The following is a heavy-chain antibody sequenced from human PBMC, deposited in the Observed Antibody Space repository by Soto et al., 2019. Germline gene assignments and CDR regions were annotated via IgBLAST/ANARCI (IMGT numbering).Heavy chain of an antibody. V-gene: IGHV3-48*01. CDR1: GFPFSRHS. Sequence: GGSLRLSCAASGFPFSRHSMNWVRQAPGKGPEWVAYITSGGSTIYYADSVKGRFTISRDNPKNSLYLQMTSLRAEDTAVYYCARSTTVAAPSVDGRGTGTTVTVSS. CDR2: ITSGGSTI. D-gene: IGHD2-15*01. CDR3: ARSTTVAAPSVDG. J-gene: IGHJ6*04.